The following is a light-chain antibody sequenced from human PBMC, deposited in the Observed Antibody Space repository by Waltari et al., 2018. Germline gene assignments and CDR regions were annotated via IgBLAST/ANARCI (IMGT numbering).Light chain of an antibody. CDR2: RNS. CDR3: QSYDSSLSDSI. Sequence: QSVLTQPPSVSGAPGQRVTISCTGSSSNIGAGYDVHWYQQLPGTAPKLLIFRNSNRPSGVPDRISGSKSGTSGSLAITGLQAEDEADYYCQSYDSSLSDSIFGGGTKLTVL. V-gene: IGLV1-40*01. J-gene: IGLJ2*01. CDR1: SSNIGAGYD.